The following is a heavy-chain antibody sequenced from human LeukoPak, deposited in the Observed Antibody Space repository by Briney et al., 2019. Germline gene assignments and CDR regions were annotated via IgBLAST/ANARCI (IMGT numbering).Heavy chain of an antibody. D-gene: IGHD6-13*01. CDR1: GGSFSDYY. J-gene: IGHJ6*03. CDR3: ARGYSRRYDHQYMDV. Sequence: LSLTCAVYGGSFSDYYMSWIRQAPGKGLEWVSYISSSGSTIYYADSVKGRFTISRDNAKNLLYLQMNSLRAEDTAVYYCARGYSRRYDHQYMDVWGKGTTVTVSS. CDR2: ISSSGSTI. V-gene: IGHV3-11*04.